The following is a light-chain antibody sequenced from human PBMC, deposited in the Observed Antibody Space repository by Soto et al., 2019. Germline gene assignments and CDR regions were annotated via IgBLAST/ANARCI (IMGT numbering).Light chain of an antibody. CDR2: STN. V-gene: IGLV8-61*01. CDR3: VLYMGSGIPYV. CDR1: SGSVSTSYY. J-gene: IGLJ1*01. Sequence: QAVVTQEPSFSVSPGGTVTRTCGLSSGSVSTSYYPSWYQQTPGQAPRTLIYSTNTRSSGVPDRFSGSILGNKAALTITGAQADDESDYYCVLYMGSGIPYVFGTGTKLTVL.